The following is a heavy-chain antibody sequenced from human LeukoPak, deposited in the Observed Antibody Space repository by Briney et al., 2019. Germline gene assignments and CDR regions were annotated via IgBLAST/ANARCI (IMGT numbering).Heavy chain of an antibody. CDR3: APTAEAYTSWWKV. Sequence: ASAKVSCMASGYKFTHDYMHWVRQAPGQGLEFMGWINPHSGFTNYAQRFKGRVTMTRDTSISTAYLEVRSLTSDDTAVYYCAPTAEAYTSWWKVWGQGTLVTVSS. V-gene: IGHV1-2*02. CDR2: INPHSGFT. J-gene: IGHJ4*02. D-gene: IGHD3-16*01. CDR1: GYKFTHDY.